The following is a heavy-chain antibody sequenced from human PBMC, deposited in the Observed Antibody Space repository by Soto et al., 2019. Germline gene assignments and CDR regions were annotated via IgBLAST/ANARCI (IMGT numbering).Heavy chain of an antibody. Sequence: GGSLRLSCAASGFNLSSYAMHRVRQAHGKGLEWVAVISYDGSNKYYADSVKGRFTISRDNSKNTLYLQMNSLRAEDTAVYYCALGYYDSSGYWPSWGQGTLVTVSS. CDR3: ALGYYDSSGYWPS. J-gene: IGHJ5*02. D-gene: IGHD3-22*01. CDR2: ISYDGSNK. CDR1: GFNLSSYA. V-gene: IGHV3-30-3*01.